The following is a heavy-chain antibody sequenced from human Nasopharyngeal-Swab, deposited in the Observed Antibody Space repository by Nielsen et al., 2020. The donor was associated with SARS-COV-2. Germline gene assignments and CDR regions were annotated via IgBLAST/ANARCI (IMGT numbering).Heavy chain of an antibody. V-gene: IGHV4-59*01. Sequence: SETLSLTCTVSGDSISRYYWGWIRQPPGKGLEWIGYISYSGSSHYNPSLKSRVTMSIDMSQNQFSLKLRSVTAADTAVYYCARVGYQLLPYYYYYMDVWANGTTVTVSS. CDR1: GDSISRYY. CDR3: ARVGYQLLPYYYYYMDV. D-gene: IGHD2-2*01. J-gene: IGHJ6*03. CDR2: ISYSGSS.